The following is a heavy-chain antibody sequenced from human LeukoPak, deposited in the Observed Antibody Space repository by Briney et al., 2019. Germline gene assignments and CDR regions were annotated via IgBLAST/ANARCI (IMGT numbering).Heavy chain of an antibody. Sequence: GASVKVSCKASGYTFTGYYMHWVRQAPGQGLEWMGWINPNSGGTNYAQKFQGRVTMTRDASISIAYMEVSSLRFDDTAVYYCARDGAVPGSYNWFDLWGQGTLVTVSS. CDR3: ARDGAVPGSYNWFDL. D-gene: IGHD6-19*01. V-gene: IGHV1-2*02. CDR2: INPNSGGT. J-gene: IGHJ5*02. CDR1: GYTFTGYY.